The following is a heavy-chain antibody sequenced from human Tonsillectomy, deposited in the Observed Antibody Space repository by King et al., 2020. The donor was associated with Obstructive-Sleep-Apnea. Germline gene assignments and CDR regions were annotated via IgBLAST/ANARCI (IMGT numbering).Heavy chain of an antibody. Sequence: VQLVESGGGPVQPGGSLTLSCVDSRFTFSRYSMNWVRQAPGKGLEWVSYINSGSSTILYAESGEGRFTISRDDAKNSLYLQMNGLRVEDTAVYYCARDRDWSFDSWGQGTLVTVAS. D-gene: IGHD3-9*01. CDR2: INSGSSTI. J-gene: IGHJ4*02. V-gene: IGHV3-48*04. CDR1: RFTFSRYS. CDR3: ARDRDWSFDS.